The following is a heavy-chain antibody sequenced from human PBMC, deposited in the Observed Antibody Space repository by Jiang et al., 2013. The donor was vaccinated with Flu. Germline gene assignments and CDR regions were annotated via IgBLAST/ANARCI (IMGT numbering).Heavy chain of an antibody. J-gene: IGHJ3*02. CDR2: ISSSGSTI. CDR3: ARGGIVVVTAIGLDAFDI. CDR1: GFTFSSYE. D-gene: IGHD2-21*02. Sequence: VQLVESGGGLVQPGGSLRLSCAASGFTFSSYEMNWVRQAPGKGLEWVSYISSSGSTIYYADSVKGRFTISRDNAKNSLYLQMNSLRAEDTAVYYCARGGIVVVTAIGLDAFDIWGQGTMVTVSS. V-gene: IGHV3-48*03.